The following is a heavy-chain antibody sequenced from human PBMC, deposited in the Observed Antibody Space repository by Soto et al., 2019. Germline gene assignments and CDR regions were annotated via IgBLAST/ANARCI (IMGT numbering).Heavy chain of an antibody. CDR1: GFTLSAYC. D-gene: IGHD6-13*01. V-gene: IGHV3-7*05. Sequence: EVQLEESGGDLVQPGGSLRLSCAASGFTLSAYCMTWVRQAPGKGLEWVANINRDGSKKYYLDSVRGRFTISRDNVGNSLYLQMDSLRADDTALYYCARDVSAGSSSLYLDAFDIWGQGTMVTVSS. J-gene: IGHJ3*02. CDR3: ARDVSAGSSSLYLDAFDI. CDR2: INRDGSKK.